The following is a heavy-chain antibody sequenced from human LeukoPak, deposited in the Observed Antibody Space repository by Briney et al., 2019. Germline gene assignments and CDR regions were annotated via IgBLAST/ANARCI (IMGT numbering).Heavy chain of an antibody. CDR1: GGSFSGYY. CDR2: INHSGST. V-gene: IGHV4-34*01. D-gene: IGHD6-13*01. Sequence: PSETLSLTCAVYGGSFSGYYWSWIRQPPGKGLEWIGEINHSGSTNCNPSLKSRVTISVDTSKNQFSLKLSSVTAADTAVYYCASRGAGQQLIRFDYWGQGTLVTVSS. J-gene: IGHJ4*02. CDR3: ASRGAGQQLIRFDY.